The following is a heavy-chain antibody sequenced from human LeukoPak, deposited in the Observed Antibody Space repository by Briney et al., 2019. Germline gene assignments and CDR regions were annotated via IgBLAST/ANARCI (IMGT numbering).Heavy chain of an antibody. Sequence: PGGSLRLPCAAAELTFSNYGMHWVRQAPGKGLEWVAVIRYDGSNKYYADFVKGRFTISRDNSKNTLYLQMNSLTAEDTAMYYCAKSSSSSCPQDWGQGTLVTVSS. D-gene: IGHD2-15*01. J-gene: IGHJ1*01. CDR1: ELTFSNYG. CDR2: IRYDGSNK. CDR3: AKSSSSSCPQD. V-gene: IGHV3-30*02.